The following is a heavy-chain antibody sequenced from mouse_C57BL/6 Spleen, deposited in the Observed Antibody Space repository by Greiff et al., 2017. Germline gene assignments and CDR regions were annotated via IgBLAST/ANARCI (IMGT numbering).Heavy chain of an antibody. J-gene: IGHJ1*03. CDR1: GYTFTEYT. CDR2: FYPGSGCI. Sequence: QVQLQQSGAELVKPGASVKLSCKASGYTFTEYTIHWVKQRSGQGLEWIGWFYPGSGCIKYNEKFKDKATLTADKSSSTVYMELSRLSSDDSAVXFGARHVGYCNCAGDWYFDVWGTGTTVTVSS. CDR3: ARHVGYCNCAGDWYFDV. D-gene: IGHD2-1*01. V-gene: IGHV1-62-2*01.